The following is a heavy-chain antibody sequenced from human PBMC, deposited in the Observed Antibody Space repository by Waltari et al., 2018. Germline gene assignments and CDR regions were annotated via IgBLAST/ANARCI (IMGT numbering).Heavy chain of an antibody. D-gene: IGHD2-15*01. CDR2: ISSSSSYI. CDR1: GFTFSRYS. V-gene: IGHV3-21*01. CDR3: ASEVVAATRV. J-gene: IGHJ3*01. Sequence: EVQLVESGGGLVKPGGSLRLSCAASGFTFSRYSMNWVRQAPGKGLEWVSSISSSSSYIYYADSVKGRFTISRDNAKNSLYLQMNSLRAEDTAVYYCASEVVAATRVWGQGTMVTVSS.